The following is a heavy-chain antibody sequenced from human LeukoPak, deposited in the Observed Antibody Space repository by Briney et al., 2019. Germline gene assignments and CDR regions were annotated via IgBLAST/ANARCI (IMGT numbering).Heavy chain of an antibody. CDR1: GFTFSSYG. CDR2: ISGSGGST. D-gene: IGHD4-17*01. Sequence: GGTLRLSCAASGFTFSSYGMSWVRQAPGKGLEWVSAISGSGGSTYYADSVKGRFTISRDNSKNTLYLQMNSLRAEDTAVYYCAKDPLINRIFTVTTHFDYWGQGTLVTVSS. J-gene: IGHJ4*02. CDR3: AKDPLINRIFTVTTHFDY. V-gene: IGHV3-23*01.